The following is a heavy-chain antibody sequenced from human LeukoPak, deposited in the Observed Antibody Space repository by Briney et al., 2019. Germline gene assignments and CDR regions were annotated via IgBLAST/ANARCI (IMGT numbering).Heavy chain of an antibody. CDR1: GYTFTSYG. CDR2: ISAYNGNT. CDR3: AREMDPGYGSSTSGYQSTYYMDV. V-gene: IGHV1-18*01. Sequence: ASVKVSCKASGYTFTSYGISWVRQPPGQGLEWMGWISAYNGNTNYAQKLQGRVTMTTDTSTSTAYMELRSLRSDDTAVYYCAREMDPGYGSSTSGYQSTYYMDVWGKGTTVTVSS. J-gene: IGHJ6*03. D-gene: IGHD2-2*01.